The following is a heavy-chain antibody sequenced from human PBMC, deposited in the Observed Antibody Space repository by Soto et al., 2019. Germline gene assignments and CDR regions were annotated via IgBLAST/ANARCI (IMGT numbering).Heavy chain of an antibody. CDR1: GGTFSTSS. D-gene: IGHD2-21*01. Sequence: QVQLVQSGAELQKPGTSVKVSCKDSGGTFSTSSMFWVRQAPGQGLEWMGRIIPMLGIRNYAQRFQDRVTITADKSTATAHMELSSLRSEDTALYYCTIGSWSGEVFEIWGQGTMVTVSS. V-gene: IGHV1-69*02. CDR3: TIGSWSGEVFEI. CDR2: IIPMLGIR. J-gene: IGHJ3*02.